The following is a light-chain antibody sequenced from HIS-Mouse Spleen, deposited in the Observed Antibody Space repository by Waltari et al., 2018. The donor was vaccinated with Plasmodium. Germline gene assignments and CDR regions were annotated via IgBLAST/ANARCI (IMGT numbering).Light chain of an antibody. CDR2: EGS. Sequence: QSALTQPASVSGSPGQSITIPCTGTSSDVGSYNLVSWYQQHPGKAPKLLLYEGSKRPSGVSKRFSGSKSGNTASLTIAGLQAEDEADYYCCSYAGSSTLVVFGGGTKLTVL. CDR1: SSDVGSYNL. J-gene: IGLJ2*01. CDR3: CSYAGSSTLVV. V-gene: IGLV2-23*01.